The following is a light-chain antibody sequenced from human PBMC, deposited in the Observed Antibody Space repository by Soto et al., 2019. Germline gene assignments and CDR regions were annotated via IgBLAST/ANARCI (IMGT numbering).Light chain of an antibody. Sequence: QLVLTQSPSASASLGASVKLTCTLSSGHSNYAIAWHQQQPEKGPRYLMKLNNDGSHSKGDGIPDRFSGSSSGAERYLTISRLQSEDESDYYCQIWDTGISVVFGGGTKLTVL. CDR3: QIWDTGISVV. CDR2: LNNDGSH. J-gene: IGLJ2*01. V-gene: IGLV4-69*01. CDR1: SGHSNYA.